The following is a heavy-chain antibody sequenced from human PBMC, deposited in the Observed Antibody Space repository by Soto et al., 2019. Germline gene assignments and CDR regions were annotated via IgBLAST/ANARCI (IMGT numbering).Heavy chain of an antibody. D-gene: IGHD3-9*01. J-gene: IGHJ3*02. CDR3: VRLQSNVLRYFDWLFTDAFDI. CDR1: GYTFTSYG. CDR2: ISAYNGNT. Sequence: ASVKVSCKASGYTFTSYGISWVRQAPGQGLEWMGWISAYNGNTNYAQKLQGRVTMTTDTSTSTAYMELRSLRSDVTAVYYCVRLQSNVLRYFDWLFTDAFDIWGQGTMVTVSS. V-gene: IGHV1-18*01.